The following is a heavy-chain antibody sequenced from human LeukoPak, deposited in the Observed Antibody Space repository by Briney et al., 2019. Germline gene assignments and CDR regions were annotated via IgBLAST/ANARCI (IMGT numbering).Heavy chain of an antibody. CDR3: MSYAGRSDDY. J-gene: IGHJ4*02. CDR2: ISSTSTYI. V-gene: IGHV3-21*01. CDR1: EFTFSSYT. D-gene: IGHD3-16*01. Sequence: PGGSLRLSCAASEFTFSSYTINWVRQAPGKGLEWVSSISSTSTYISYADSVKGRFTISRDNAKNSLHLQMNSLRAEDTAVYYCMSYAGRSDDYWGQGTLVTVSS.